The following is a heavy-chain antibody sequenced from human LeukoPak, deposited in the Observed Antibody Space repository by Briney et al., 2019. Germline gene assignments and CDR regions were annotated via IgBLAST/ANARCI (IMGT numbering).Heavy chain of an antibody. D-gene: IGHD2-21*02. CDR1: GGSISSGYYY. Sequence: SETLSLTCTVSGGSISSGYYYWSWIRQHPGKGLEWIGYIYYSGSTYYNPSLKSRVTISVDTSKNQFSLKLSSVTAADTAVYYCARPTSSVVTGLSYAFDIWGQGTMVTVSS. CDR2: IYYSGST. J-gene: IGHJ3*02. CDR3: ARPTSSVVTGLSYAFDI. V-gene: IGHV4-31*03.